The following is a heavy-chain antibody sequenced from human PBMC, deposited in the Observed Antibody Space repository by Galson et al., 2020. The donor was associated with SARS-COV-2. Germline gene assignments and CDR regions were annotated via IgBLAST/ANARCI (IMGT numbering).Heavy chain of an antibody. D-gene: IGHD1-1*01. J-gene: IGHJ6*03. CDR3: ARGITTFYYMDV. CDR2: INYSGNT. CDR1: GGSLSGSY. Sequence: SETLSLTCAVYGGSLSGSYWTWIRQPPGKGLEWLGEINYSGNTNYNSSLEGRVTISLDTSKNQFSLKLGSVTAADTALYYCARGITTFYYMDVWGKGTTVTVSS. V-gene: IGHV4-34*01.